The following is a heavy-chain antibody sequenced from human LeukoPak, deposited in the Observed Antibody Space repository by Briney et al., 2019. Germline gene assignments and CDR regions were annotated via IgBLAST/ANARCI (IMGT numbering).Heavy chain of an antibody. J-gene: IGHJ4*02. V-gene: IGHV3-21*01. CDR3: ARDPFGSQKGVPFY. CDR2: ISSSSSYI. D-gene: IGHD1-26*01. Sequence: GGSLRLSCAASGFTFSSYSMIWVRQAQGKGLEWVSSISSSSSYIYYADSVKGRFTISRDNATNSMYLQMISLRAEDTAVYYCARDPFGSQKGVPFYWGQGTLVTVSS. CDR1: GFTFSSYS.